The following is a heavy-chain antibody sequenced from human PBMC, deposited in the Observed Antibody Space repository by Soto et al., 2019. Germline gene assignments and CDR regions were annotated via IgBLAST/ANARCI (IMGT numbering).Heavy chain of an antibody. CDR1: GFTVSSNY. D-gene: IGHD4-17*01. J-gene: IGHJ4*02. V-gene: IGHV3-53*01. CDR2: IYSGGST. CDR3: ARTLYGDNVDY. Sequence: PGGSLRLSCAASGFTVSSNYMSWVRQAPGKGLEWVSVIYSGGSTYYADSVKGRFTISRDNSKNTLYLQMNSLRAEDTAVYYCARTLYGDNVDYWGQGTLVTVSS.